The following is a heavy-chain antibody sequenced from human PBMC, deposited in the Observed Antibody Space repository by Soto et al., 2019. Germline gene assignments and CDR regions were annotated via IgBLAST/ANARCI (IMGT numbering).Heavy chain of an antibody. Sequence: ASVKVSCKASGYIFTAYNIHWVRRAPGQGLEWMGIINPSGGSTSYAQKFQGRVTMTRDTSTSTVYMELSSLRSEDTAVYYCARDSPEVVEMATIFDYWGQGTLVTVSS. V-gene: IGHV1-46*01. J-gene: IGHJ4*02. CDR1: GYIFTAYN. D-gene: IGHD5-12*01. CDR2: INPSGGST. CDR3: ARDSPEVVEMATIFDY.